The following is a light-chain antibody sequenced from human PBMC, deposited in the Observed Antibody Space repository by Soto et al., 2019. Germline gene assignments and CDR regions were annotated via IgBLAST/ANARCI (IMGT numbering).Light chain of an antibody. CDR2: AAS. Sequence: DIQVTQSPSSLYASVGDRVTITCRASQSISSYLNWYRQKPGRAPNLLIYAASKLQSGVPSRFSGSVSGTDFTLTISSLQPGDFAIYYCHQSYSAPWTFGQGTKVEIK. V-gene: IGKV1-39*01. CDR3: HQSYSAPWT. CDR1: QSISSY. J-gene: IGKJ1*01.